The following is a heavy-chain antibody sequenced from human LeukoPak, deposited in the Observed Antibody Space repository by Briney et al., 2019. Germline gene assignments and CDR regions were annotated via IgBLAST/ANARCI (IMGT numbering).Heavy chain of an antibody. D-gene: IGHD2-2*02. CDR2: INAGNGNT. CDR1: GYTFTNYA. J-gene: IGHJ4*02. Sequence: ASVKVSCKASGYTFTNYAMHWARQAPGQRLEWMGWINAGNGNTKYSQKFQGRVTITRDTSASTAYMELSSLRSEDTAMYYCASDCSYTSCYIDNWGQGTLVTVSS. CDR3: ASDCSYTSCYIDN. V-gene: IGHV1-3*01.